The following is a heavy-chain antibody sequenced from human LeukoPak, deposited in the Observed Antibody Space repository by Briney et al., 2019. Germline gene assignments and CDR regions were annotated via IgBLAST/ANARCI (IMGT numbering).Heavy chain of an antibody. Sequence: GGSLRLSCAASGFDFHDYMMHWVRQPPGKGLEWVSEISWNGDTIGYADSAKGRFIISRDNARRSLYLQMNSLRPEDTAFYYCSSTFGSGSYLHSWGQGTLVTVSS. J-gene: IGHJ5*02. CDR1: GFDFHDYM. CDR3: SSTFGSGSYLHS. CDR2: ISWNGDTI. V-gene: IGHV3-9*01. D-gene: IGHD3-10*01.